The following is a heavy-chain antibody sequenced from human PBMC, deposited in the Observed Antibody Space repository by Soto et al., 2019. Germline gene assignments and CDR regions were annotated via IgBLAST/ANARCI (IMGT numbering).Heavy chain of an antibody. V-gene: IGHV4-39*01. Sequence: PSETLSLTCAVCGGSISSSSYYGGWIRQPPGKGLEWIGSIYYSGSTYYNPSLKSRVTISVDTSKNQFSLKLSSVTAADTAVYYCARHASSVVIISAFDIWGQGTMVTVSS. CDR3: ARHASSVVIISAFDI. CDR1: GGSISSSSYY. D-gene: IGHD3-3*01. J-gene: IGHJ3*02. CDR2: IYYSGST.